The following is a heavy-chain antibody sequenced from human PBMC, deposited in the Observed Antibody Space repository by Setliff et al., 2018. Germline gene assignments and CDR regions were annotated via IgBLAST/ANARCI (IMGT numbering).Heavy chain of an antibody. CDR1: GGTFSSFV. J-gene: IGHJ6*03. CDR2: IIPMFGT. D-gene: IGHD3-10*01. V-gene: IGHV1-69*13. CDR3: AGGQPLVRKYYYYMDV. Sequence: SVKVSCKASGGTFSSFVISWVREAPGQGLEWMGGIIPMFGTNYAQKFQGRVTITADESTSTAYMELSSLGSEDTAVYYCAGGQPLVRKYYYYMDVWGKGTTVTVSS.